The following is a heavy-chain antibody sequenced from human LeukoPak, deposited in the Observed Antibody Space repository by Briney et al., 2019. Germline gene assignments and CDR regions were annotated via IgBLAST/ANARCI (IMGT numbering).Heavy chain of an antibody. J-gene: IGHJ1*01. D-gene: IGHD5-18*01. CDR1: GFTFDDYA. V-gene: IGHV3-9*01. CDR3: AKDHTAMVRFFQH. CDR2: ISWNSGSI. Sequence: GGSLRLSCAAFGFTFDDYAMHWVRQAPGKGLEWVSGISWNSGSIGYADSVKGRFTISRDNAKNSLYLQMNSLRAEDTALYYCAKDHTAMVRFFQHWGQGTLVTVSS.